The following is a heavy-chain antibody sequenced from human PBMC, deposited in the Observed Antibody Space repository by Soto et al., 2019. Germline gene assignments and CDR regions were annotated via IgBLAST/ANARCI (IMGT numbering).Heavy chain of an antibody. D-gene: IGHD3-22*01. V-gene: IGHV3-30-3*01. CDR3: ARDRRYYYDNSGPLDY. CDR1: GFTFSSYA. J-gene: IGHJ4*02. CDR2: ISYDGSNK. Sequence: GGSLRLSCAASGFTFSSYAMHWVRQAPGKGLGWVAVISYDGSNKYYADSVKGRFTISRDNSKNTLYLQMNSLRAEDTAVYYCARDRRYYYDNSGPLDYWGQGTLVTVSS.